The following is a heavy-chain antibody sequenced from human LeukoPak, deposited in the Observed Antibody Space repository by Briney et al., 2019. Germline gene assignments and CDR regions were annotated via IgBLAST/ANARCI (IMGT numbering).Heavy chain of an antibody. J-gene: IGHJ3*02. CDR2: IRSKANSYAT. CDR1: GFTFSGSA. V-gene: IGHV3-73*01. Sequence: PGGSLRLSCAASGFTFSGSAMHWVRQASGKGLEWVGRIRSKANSYATAYATSVKGRFTISRDDSKNTAYLQMNSLKTEDTAVYYCTRRAVDTFSADIWGQGTMVTVSS. CDR3: TRRAVDTFSADI. D-gene: IGHD5-18*01.